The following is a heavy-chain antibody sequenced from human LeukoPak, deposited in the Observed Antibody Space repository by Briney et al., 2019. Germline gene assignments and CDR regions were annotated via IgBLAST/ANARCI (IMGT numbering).Heavy chain of an antibody. Sequence: GGSLRLSCATSGFILSSYWMTWVRRAPGQGLEWVANIDLDGSVQWYADSVKGRFTISRDNAKNSVYLQMNSLRAEDTAVYYCAREGGVADYWGQGTLVTVSS. V-gene: IGHV3-7*01. J-gene: IGHJ4*02. CDR2: IDLDGSVQ. D-gene: IGHD3-16*01. CDR3: AREGGVADY. CDR1: GFILSSYW.